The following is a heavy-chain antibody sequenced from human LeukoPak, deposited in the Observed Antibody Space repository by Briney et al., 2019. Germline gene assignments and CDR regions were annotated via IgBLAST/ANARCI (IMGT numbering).Heavy chain of an antibody. Sequence: GESLKTSCKGSGYRFTSYWISWVRQIPGKGLGWIGRIYPSDSYTNYSPSFQGHVTISADKSISTAYLQWSSLKASDTAMYYCARHEAPGPEVRFDPWGQGTLVTVSS. D-gene: IGHD1-14*01. CDR2: IYPSDSYT. CDR3: ARHEAPGPEVRFDP. V-gene: IGHV5-10-1*01. CDR1: GYRFTSYW. J-gene: IGHJ5*02.